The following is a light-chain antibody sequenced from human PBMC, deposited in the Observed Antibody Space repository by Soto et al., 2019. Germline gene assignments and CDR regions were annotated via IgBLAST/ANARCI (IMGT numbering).Light chain of an antibody. CDR2: GAS. Sequence: EIVLTQSPGTLSLSPGERATLSCRASESGSSSYLAWYQQRPGQAPRLLIYGASSRATGIPDRFSGSGSGTDFTLTISSLETEDFAVYYCQQYGSSPTFGGGTKVVIK. CDR3: QQYGSSPT. CDR1: ESGSSSY. J-gene: IGKJ4*01. V-gene: IGKV3-20*01.